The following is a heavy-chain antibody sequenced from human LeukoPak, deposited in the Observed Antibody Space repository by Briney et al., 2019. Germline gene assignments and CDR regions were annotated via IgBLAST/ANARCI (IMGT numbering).Heavy chain of an antibody. D-gene: IGHD1-26*01. V-gene: IGHV4-38-2*02. J-gene: IGHJ4*02. CDR2: ISHSGTT. CDR1: GNSKSSVYS. CDR3: AKEDGSADYFDS. Sequence: PSETLSLTCSVSGNSKSSVYSWGWIRQAPGKGLEWIGSISHSGTTAYNPSLKSRGTISVDTSKNQFSLNLRSVTAADTAVYYCAKEDGSADYFDSWGQGTLVTVSP.